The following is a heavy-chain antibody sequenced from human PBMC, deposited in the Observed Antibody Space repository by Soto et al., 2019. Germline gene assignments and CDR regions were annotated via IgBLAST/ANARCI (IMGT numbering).Heavy chain of an antibody. J-gene: IGHJ6*02. CDR2: INSDGRST. CDR3: VRYLTPYGMDA. CDR1: GFTFFSSYW. Sequence: EVQLVESGGGLVQPGGSLRLSCAASGFTFFSSYWMHWVRQAPGKGLVWVSRINSDGRSTNYADSVKGRFTISRDNAKNTLYLQMNSLRAEDTAVYYCVRYLTPYGMDAWGQGTTVTVPS. V-gene: IGHV3-74*01.